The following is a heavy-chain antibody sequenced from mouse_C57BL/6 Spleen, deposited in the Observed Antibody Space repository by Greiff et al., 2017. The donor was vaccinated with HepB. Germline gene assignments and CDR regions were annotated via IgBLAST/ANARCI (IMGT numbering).Heavy chain of an antibody. D-gene: IGHD1-1*01. J-gene: IGHJ2*01. Sequence: QVQLQQSGAELVKPGASVKISCKASGYAFSSYWMNWVKQRPGKGLEWIGQIYPGDGDTNYNGKFKGKATLTADKSSSTAYMQLSSLTSEDSAVYFCARSEGFYYYGSSGYWGQGTTLTVSS. V-gene: IGHV1-80*01. CDR2: IYPGDGDT. CDR3: ARSEGFYYYGSSGY. CDR1: GYAFSSYW.